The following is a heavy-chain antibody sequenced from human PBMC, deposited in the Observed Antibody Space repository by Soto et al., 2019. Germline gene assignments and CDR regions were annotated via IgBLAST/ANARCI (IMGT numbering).Heavy chain of an antibody. D-gene: IGHD2-8*01. V-gene: IGHV3-33*01. J-gene: IGHJ6*02. CDR1: GFTFSSYG. CDR3: ARDQPPVYYYYYYGMDV. CDR2: IWYDGNNK. Sequence: QVQLVESGGGVAQPGRSLRLSCAASGFTFSSYGMHWVRQAPGKGLEWVAVIWYDGNNKYYADSVKGRFTISRDNSKNTLYLQMNSPRAEDTAGYYCARDQPPVYYYYYYGMDVWGQGTTVTVSS.